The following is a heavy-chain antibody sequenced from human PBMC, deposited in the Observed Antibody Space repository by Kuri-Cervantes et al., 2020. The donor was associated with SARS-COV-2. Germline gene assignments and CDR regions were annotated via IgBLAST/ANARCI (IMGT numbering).Heavy chain of an antibody. D-gene: IGHD2-2*01. CDR2: ISSSGSYI. CDR3: ARDRPTRVVLGNAFDI. J-gene: IGHJ3*02. CDR1: GFTFSNYW. V-gene: IGHV3-21*01. Sequence: ETLSLTCAASGFTFSNYWMTWVRQAPGKGLEWVSSISSSGSYIYYADSVKGRFTISRDNAKNSLYLQMNSLRAEDTAVYYCARDRPTRVVLGNAFDIWGQGTMVTVSS.